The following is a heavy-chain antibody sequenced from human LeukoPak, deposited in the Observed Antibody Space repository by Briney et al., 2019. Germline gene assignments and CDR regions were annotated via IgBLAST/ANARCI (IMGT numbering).Heavy chain of an antibody. CDR1: GFTFSSYS. CDR3: ARGYSSRLYNWLDP. V-gene: IGHV3-48*02. D-gene: IGHD6-13*01. Sequence: GGSLRLSCAASGFTFSSYSMNWVRQAPGKGLEWVSYISSSSSTIYYADSVKGRFTISRDNAENSLYLQMNSLRDEDAAVYYCARGYSSRLYNWLDPWGQGTLVTVSS. J-gene: IGHJ5*02. CDR2: ISSSSSTI.